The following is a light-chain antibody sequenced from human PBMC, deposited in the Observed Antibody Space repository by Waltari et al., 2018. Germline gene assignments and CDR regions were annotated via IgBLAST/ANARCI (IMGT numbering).Light chain of an antibody. CDR2: GKN. CDR3: NSRDSTTKHLV. J-gene: IGLJ2*01. Sequence: SSDLTQDPAVSVALGQTVRITCQGDSLRRSYASWYQQKPGQAPLLVTYGKNKRPSGIPDRFSGSSSGDTASLTITGFQVEDEADYYCNSRDSTTKHLVFGGGTKLTVL. CDR1: SLRRSY. V-gene: IGLV3-19*01.